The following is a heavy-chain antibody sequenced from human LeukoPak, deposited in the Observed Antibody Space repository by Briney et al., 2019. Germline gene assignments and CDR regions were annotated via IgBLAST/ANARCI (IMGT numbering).Heavy chain of an antibody. CDR3: ARAPITVTTSGYYYYGMDV. CDR2: ISAYNGNT. J-gene: IGHJ6*02. D-gene: IGHD4-17*01. CDR1: GYTFTSYG. V-gene: IGHV1-18*01. Sequence: ASVKVSCKASGYTFTSYGISWVRQAPGQGLEWMGWISAYNGNTNYAQKLQGRVTMTTDTSTSTAYMELRSLRSDDTAVYYCARAPITVTTSGYYYYGMDVWGQGTTVTVSS.